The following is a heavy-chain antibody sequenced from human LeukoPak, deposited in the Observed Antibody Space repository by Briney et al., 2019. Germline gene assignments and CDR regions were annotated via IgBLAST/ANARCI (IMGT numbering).Heavy chain of an antibody. Sequence: PGGSLRLSCAASGFTFSDYYMSWIRQAPGKGLEWVSYISSSGSTIYYAHSVKGRFTISRDNAKNSLYLQMNSLRAEDTAVYYCARDTIDIVVVPAATLVTNRYYYGMDVWGQGTTVTVSS. J-gene: IGHJ6*02. CDR3: ARDTIDIVVVPAATLVTNRYYYGMDV. D-gene: IGHD2-2*01. CDR2: ISSSGSTI. CDR1: GFTFSDYY. V-gene: IGHV3-11*01.